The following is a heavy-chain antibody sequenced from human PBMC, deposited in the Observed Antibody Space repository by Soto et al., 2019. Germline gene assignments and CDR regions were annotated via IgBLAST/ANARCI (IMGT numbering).Heavy chain of an antibody. CDR1: GFTFSSYA. V-gene: IGHV3-23*01. CDR2: ISGSGGST. J-gene: IGHJ4*02. Sequence: GGSLRLSCAASGFTFSSYAMSWVRQAPGKGLEWVSAISGSGGSTYYADSVKGRFTISRDNSKNTLYLQMNSLRAEDTAVYYCAKDLAPLWFGESRYWGQGTLVTVSS. D-gene: IGHD3-10*01. CDR3: AKDLAPLWFGESRY.